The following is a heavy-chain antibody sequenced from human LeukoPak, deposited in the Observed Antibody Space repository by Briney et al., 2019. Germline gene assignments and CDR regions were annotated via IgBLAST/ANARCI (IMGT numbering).Heavy chain of an antibody. Sequence: GGSLRLSCASSGFTFSSYSRNWVRQAPGKGRGWVSSISTRSSYIYYADSVKGRFTISRDNAKNSLYLQMNSLRAEDTAVYYCARDPLRLLLFASWGQGTLVTVSS. J-gene: IGHJ4*02. V-gene: IGHV3-21*01. CDR2: ISTRSSYI. CDR1: GFTFSSYS. D-gene: IGHD3-22*01. CDR3: ARDPLRLLLFAS.